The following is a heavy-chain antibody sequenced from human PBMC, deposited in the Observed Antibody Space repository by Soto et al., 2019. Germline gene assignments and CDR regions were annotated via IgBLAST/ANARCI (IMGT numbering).Heavy chain of an antibody. J-gene: IGHJ4*02. V-gene: IGHV4-4*02. CDR3: ASSGGGEDY. Sequence: QVQLRESGPGLVKPSGTLSLSCAVSGGSISSSHWWTWVRQPPGKGLEWIGEIYHSGSTNYNPSLKSRVTLSVDTSRNQFSLNLSSVTAADTAVYYCASSGGGEDYWGQGILVTVSS. D-gene: IGHD3-16*01. CDR1: GGSISSSHW. CDR2: IYHSGST.